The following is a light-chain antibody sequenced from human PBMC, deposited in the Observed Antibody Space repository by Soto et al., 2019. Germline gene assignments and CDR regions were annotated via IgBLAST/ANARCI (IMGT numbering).Light chain of an antibody. J-gene: IGLJ1*01. CDR3: QSYDSSLSGCYV. Sequence: QSVLAQPPSVSGAPGQRVTISCTGSSSNIGAGYDVHWYQQLPGTAPKLLIYGNSNRPSGVPDRFSGSKSGTSASLAITGLQAEDEADYYYQSYDSSLSGCYVFGTGTKVTVL. CDR1: SSNIGAGYD. V-gene: IGLV1-40*01. CDR2: GNS.